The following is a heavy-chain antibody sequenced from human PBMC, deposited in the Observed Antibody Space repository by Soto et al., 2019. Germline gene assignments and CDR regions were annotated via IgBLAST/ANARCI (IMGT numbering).Heavy chain of an antibody. D-gene: IGHD2-21*01. J-gene: IGHJ6*02. CDR1: GFTFSSYG. CDR3: AKHCGGDCYNGMDV. Sequence: QVQLVESGGGVVQPGRSLRLSCAASGFTFSSYGMHWVRQAPGKGLEWVAVISYDGSNKYYADSVKGRFTISGDNSKNTLYLQMNSLRAEDTAVYYCAKHCGGDCYNGMDVWGQGTTVTVSS. V-gene: IGHV3-30*18. CDR2: ISYDGSNK.